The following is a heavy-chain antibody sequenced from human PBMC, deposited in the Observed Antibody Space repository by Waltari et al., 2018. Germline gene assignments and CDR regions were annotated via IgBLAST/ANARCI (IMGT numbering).Heavy chain of an antibody. Sequence: EVXLVXSGGGLVRPGGSXRLSCAACGFTFNPYWMKWIRPAPWKGLXCVANXIPDGXQNFYVDSVKXLFTVSRDNAQNSLYLQXNILRAEDXAVYYXTTLARGESGDXWGQGTLVTVSS. V-gene: IGHV3-7*01. J-gene: IGHJ4*02. CDR2: XIPDGXQN. D-gene: IGHD3-10*01. CDR3: TTLARGESGDX. CDR1: GFTFNPYW.